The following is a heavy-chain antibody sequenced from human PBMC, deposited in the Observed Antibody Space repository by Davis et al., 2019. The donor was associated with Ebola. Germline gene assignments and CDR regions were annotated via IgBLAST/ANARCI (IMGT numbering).Heavy chain of an antibody. D-gene: IGHD3-22*01. J-gene: IGHJ4*02. Sequence: GESLKISCAASGFTVSSNYMSWVRQAPGKGLEWVSVIYSGGSTYYADSVKGRFTISRDNSKNTLYLQMNSLRAEDTAVYYCAKDTPEGFTMIVVAGGYYFDYWGQGTLVTVSS. CDR3: AKDTPEGFTMIVVAGGYYFDY. CDR1: GFTVSSNY. V-gene: IGHV3-53*01. CDR2: IYSGGST.